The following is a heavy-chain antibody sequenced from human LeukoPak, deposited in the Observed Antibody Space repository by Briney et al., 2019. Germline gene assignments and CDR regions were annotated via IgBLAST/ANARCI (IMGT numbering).Heavy chain of an antibody. D-gene: IGHD5-12*01. CDR3: ARTPISGVGY. CDR1: GFTFSSYW. J-gene: IGHJ4*02. Sequence: PGGSLSLSCAASGFTFSSYWMHWVRHAPGKGLVWVSRINTDGTSTSYADSVKGRFTISRDNAKNTLYLQMNSLRAEDTAVYYCARTPISGVGYWGQGTLVTVSS. CDR2: INTDGTST. V-gene: IGHV3-74*01.